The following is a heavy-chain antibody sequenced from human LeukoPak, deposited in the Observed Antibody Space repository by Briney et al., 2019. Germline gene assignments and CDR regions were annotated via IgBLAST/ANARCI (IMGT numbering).Heavy chain of an antibody. V-gene: IGHV4-59*12. J-gene: IGHJ4*02. CDR3: ARERVKYYYGSFDY. CDR2: IYYSGST. D-gene: IGHD3-10*01. Sequence: SETLSLTCTVSGGSISSYYWSWIRQPPGKGLEWIGYIYYSGSTNYNPSLKSRVTISVDTSKNQFSLKLSSVTAADTAVYYCARERVKYYYGSFDYWGQGTLVTVSS. CDR1: GGSISSYY.